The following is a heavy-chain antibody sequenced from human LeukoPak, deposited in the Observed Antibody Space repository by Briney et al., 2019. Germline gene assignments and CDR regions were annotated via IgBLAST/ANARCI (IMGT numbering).Heavy chain of an antibody. D-gene: IGHD3-22*01. V-gene: IGHV3-7*01. J-gene: IGHJ4*02. CDR1: GFTFNNNW. CDR2: IKQDGSEK. CDR3: ARDTYYDRYFDS. Sequence: GGSLRLSCAGSGFTFNNNWMSCGRQAPGKGLERGSNIKQDGSEKYYVDSVKGRFTISRGNAKNSLCLQMNSLRAEDTAVYYCARDTYYDRYFDSWGQGTLVTVSS.